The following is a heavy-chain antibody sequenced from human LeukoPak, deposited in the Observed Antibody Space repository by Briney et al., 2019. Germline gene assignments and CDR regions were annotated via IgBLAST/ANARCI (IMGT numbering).Heavy chain of an antibody. CDR2: INHSGST. CDR3: AGGGYGLTPFFDY. J-gene: IGHJ4*02. CDR1: GGSFSGYY. Sequence: SETLSLTCAVYGGSFSGYYWSWIRQPPGKGLEWIGEINHSGSTNYNPSLKSRVTISVDTSKNQFSLKLSSVTAADTAVYYCAGGGYGLTPFFDYWGQGTLVTVSS. D-gene: IGHD5-18*01. V-gene: IGHV4-34*01.